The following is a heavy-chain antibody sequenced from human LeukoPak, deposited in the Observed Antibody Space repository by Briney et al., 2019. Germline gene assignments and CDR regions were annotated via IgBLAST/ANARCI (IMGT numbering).Heavy chain of an antibody. J-gene: IGHJ4*02. D-gene: IGHD1-26*01. Sequence: PGGSLRLSCAASGFTVSSNYMSWVRQAPGKGLEWVSVIYSGGSTYYADSVKGRFTISRDNSKNTLYLQMNSLRAEDTAVYYCARVSGSYYSPYFDYWDQGTLVTVSS. CDR2: IYSGGST. CDR3: ARVSGSYYSPYFDY. CDR1: GFTVSSNY. V-gene: IGHV3-53*01.